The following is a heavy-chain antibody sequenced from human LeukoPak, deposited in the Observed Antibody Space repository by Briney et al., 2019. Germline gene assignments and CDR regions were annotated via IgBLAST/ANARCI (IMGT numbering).Heavy chain of an antibody. CDR1: EFIFSTYT. CDR2: TSSDGNNK. D-gene: IGHD3-22*01. Sequence: PGRSLRLSCAASEFIFSTYTMHWVRQAPSTGLEWVAITSSDGNNKYYADSVKGRFTISRDNSKNTLYLQMNSLRAEDTAVYYCAREFDYDSSGYPKYYFDYWGQGTLVTVSS. V-gene: IGHV3-30-3*01. CDR3: AREFDYDSSGYPKYYFDY. J-gene: IGHJ4*02.